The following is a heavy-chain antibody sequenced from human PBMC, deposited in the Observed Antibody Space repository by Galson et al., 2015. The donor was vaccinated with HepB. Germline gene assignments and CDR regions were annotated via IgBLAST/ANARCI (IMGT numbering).Heavy chain of an antibody. CDR2: IYPSGDST. Sequence: SVKVSCKASGYTFTSYYMHWVRQAPGQGLEWMGIIYPSGDSTSYTQKFQGRVTISVDTSKNQFSLKLSSVTAADTAVYYCGRTYYDFWSGAFYYMDVWGKGTTVTVSS. CDR3: GRTYYDFWSGAFYYMDV. J-gene: IGHJ6*03. CDR1: GYTFTSYY. D-gene: IGHD3-3*01. V-gene: IGHV1-46*01.